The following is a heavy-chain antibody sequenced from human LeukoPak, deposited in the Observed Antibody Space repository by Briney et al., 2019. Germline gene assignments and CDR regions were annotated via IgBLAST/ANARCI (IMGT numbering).Heavy chain of an antibody. CDR2: ISWNSGSI. J-gene: IGHJ4*02. Sequence: GGSLRLSCEASGYTFDDYAMHWVRQAPGKGLEWVSSISWNSGSIGYADSVKGRFTISRDNGKNSLYLQMNSLRTEDTALYYCAKGHTYGLGESYLDFWGQGTLVSVSS. CDR1: GYTFDDYA. V-gene: IGHV3-9*01. D-gene: IGHD5-18*01. CDR3: AKGHTYGLGESYLDF.